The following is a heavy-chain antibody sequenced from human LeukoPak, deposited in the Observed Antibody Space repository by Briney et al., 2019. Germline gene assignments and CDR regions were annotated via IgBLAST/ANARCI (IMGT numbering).Heavy chain of an antibody. D-gene: IGHD6-19*01. CDR1: GFTFSNYD. V-gene: IGHV3-23*01. J-gene: IGHJ5*02. CDR3: AKDLSRAVAADWFDP. CDR2: FSDSGGST. Sequence: GGSLRLSCAASGFTFSNYDMSWVRQAPGKGLEWVSSFSDSGGSTYYADSVKGRFTISRDNSKNTLYLQMTNLRAADTAVYYCAKDLSRAVAADWFDPWDQGSLVTVSS.